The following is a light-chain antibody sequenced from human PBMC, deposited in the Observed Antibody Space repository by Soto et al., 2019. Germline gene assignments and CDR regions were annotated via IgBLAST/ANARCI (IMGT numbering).Light chain of an antibody. CDR2: AAS. V-gene: IGKV1-39*01. CDR3: QESYSTPLWT. CDR1: QSISSY. Sequence: DIQMTQSPSSLSSSLGDRVTITCRASQSISSYLNWYQQKPGKAPKLLIYAASSLQSGVPSRFSGSGSGTDFTLTISSLQPEDFATYYCQESYSTPLWTFGQGTKVDI. J-gene: IGKJ1*01.